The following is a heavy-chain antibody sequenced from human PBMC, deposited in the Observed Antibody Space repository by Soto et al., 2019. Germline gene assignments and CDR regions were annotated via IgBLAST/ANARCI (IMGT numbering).Heavy chain of an antibody. CDR1: GGSISSANW. J-gene: IGHJ4*02. Sequence: QVQLQESGPGLVKPSGTLSLTCAVSGGSISSANWWTWVRQPPGKGLEWIGDMYHSGSTYYNPSLKSRLPISLDKSKNQFSLNLSSVTAADTAVYYCAADNDGDDFDYWGQGTLVTVSS. V-gene: IGHV4-4*02. CDR2: MYHSGST. D-gene: IGHD4-17*01. CDR3: AADNDGDDFDY.